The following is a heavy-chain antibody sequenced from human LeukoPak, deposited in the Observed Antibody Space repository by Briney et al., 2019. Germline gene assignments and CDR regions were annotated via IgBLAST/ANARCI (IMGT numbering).Heavy chain of an antibody. V-gene: IGHV4-39*01. Sequence: SQTLSLTCTVSGGSISSSSYYWGWIRQPPGRGLEWIGSIYYRGSTYYNPSLKSRVTISVDTSKNQFSLKLSSVTAADTAVYYCASPGDSSGYYLNPYYFDYWGQGTLVTVSS. J-gene: IGHJ4*02. CDR1: GGSISSSSYY. CDR3: ASPGDSSGYYLNPYYFDY. D-gene: IGHD3-22*01. CDR2: IYYRGST.